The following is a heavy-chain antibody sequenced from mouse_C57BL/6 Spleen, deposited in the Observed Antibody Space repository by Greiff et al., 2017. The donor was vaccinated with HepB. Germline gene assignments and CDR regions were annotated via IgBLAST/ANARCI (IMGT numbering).Heavy chain of an antibody. D-gene: IGHD1-1*01. CDR1: GYAFSSSW. V-gene: IGHV1-82*01. J-gene: IGHJ3*01. Sequence: QVQLQQSGPELVKPGASVKISCKASGYAFSSSWMNWVKQRPGKGLEWIGRIYPGDGDTNYNGKFKGKATLTADKSSSTAYMQLSSLTSEDSAVYFCARDPWDYGSSRFAYWGQGTLVTVSA. CDR2: IYPGDGDT. CDR3: ARDPWDYGSSRFAY.